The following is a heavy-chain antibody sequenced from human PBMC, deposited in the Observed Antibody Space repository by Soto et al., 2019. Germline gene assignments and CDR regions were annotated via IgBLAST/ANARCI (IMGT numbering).Heavy chain of an antibody. CDR1: GFLIISGNY. CDR3: ARARWYDAFDV. Sequence: SETLSLTCAVSGFLIISGNYWGFIRKPPGKGLEWIGSIFHGGNTYYNPSLKSRVTISVDMSNNQFSLKLNPVTAADTAVYYCARARWYDAFDVWGQGTVVTVSS. J-gene: IGHJ3*01. V-gene: IGHV4-38-2*01. D-gene: IGHD2-15*01. CDR2: IFHGGNT.